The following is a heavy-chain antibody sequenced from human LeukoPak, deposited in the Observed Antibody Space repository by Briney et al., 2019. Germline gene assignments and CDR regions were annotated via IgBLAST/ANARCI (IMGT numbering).Heavy chain of an antibody. Sequence: GTSLRLSCAASGFTFSSNGMHWVRQAPGKGLEWVATIWYDGSQKYYADSVKGRFTISRDNSKNTLYLQMNSLRAEDTAIYYCAKGLTVMVAYWGQGTLVTVSS. CDR1: GFTFSSNG. J-gene: IGHJ4*02. CDR2: IWYDGSQK. D-gene: IGHD5-18*01. CDR3: AKGLTVMVAY. V-gene: IGHV3-33*06.